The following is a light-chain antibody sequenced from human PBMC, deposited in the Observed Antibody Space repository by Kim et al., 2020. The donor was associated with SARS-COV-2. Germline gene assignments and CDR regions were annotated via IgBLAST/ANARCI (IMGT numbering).Light chain of an antibody. V-gene: IGLV3-27*01. CDR3: YSVADNNLV. CDR2: HDS. Sequence: SYELTQPSSVSVSPGQTARITCSGDVLAKKYGRWFQRKPGQAPVVVIYHDSERPSQIPERFSGSSSGATVTLTISGAQVEDEADYYCYSVADNNLVFGGGTQLTVL. J-gene: IGLJ3*02. CDR1: VLAKKY.